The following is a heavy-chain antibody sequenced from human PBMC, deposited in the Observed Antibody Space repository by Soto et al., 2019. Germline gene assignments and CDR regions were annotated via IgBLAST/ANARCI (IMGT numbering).Heavy chain of an antibody. D-gene: IGHD3-3*01. CDR3: ARENWAGRFLEWLSRRGHMDV. CDR1: GYTFTSYD. Sequence: ASVKVSCKASGYTFTSYDINWVRQATGQGLEWMGWMNPNSGNTGYAQKFQGRVTMTRNTSISTAYMELSSLRSEDTAVYYCARENWAGRFLEWLSRRGHMDVWGKGTTVTVSS. CDR2: MNPNSGNT. V-gene: IGHV1-8*01. J-gene: IGHJ6*03.